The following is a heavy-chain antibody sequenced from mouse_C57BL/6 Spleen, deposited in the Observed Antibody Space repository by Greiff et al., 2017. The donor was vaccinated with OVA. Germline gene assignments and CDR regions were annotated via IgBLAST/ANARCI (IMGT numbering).Heavy chain of an antibody. V-gene: IGHV1-50*01. CDR2: IDPSDSYT. J-gene: IGHJ4*01. CDR3: ARGGSSYVGPMDY. Sequence: QVQLQQSGAELVKPGASVKLSCKASGYTFTSYWMQWVKQRPGQGLEWIGEIDPSDSYTNYNQKFKGKATLTVDTSSSTAYMQLSSLTSEDSAVYYCARGGSSYVGPMDYWGQGTSVTVSS. CDR1: GYTFTSYW. D-gene: IGHD1-1*01.